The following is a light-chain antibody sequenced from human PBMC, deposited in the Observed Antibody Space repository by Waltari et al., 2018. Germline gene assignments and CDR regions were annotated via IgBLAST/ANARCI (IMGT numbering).Light chain of an antibody. J-gene: IGKJ4*01. V-gene: IGKV1-39*01. CDR3: QQSYSTPLT. CDR2: AAS. Sequence: DIQMTQSPSSLSASVGDRVTITCRASQRISSYLNWYQQKPGKAPKLLIYAASSLQSGVSSRLSGSGSGTDFTLTISSLQPEDFATYYCQQSYSTPLTFGGGTKVEIK. CDR1: QRISSY.